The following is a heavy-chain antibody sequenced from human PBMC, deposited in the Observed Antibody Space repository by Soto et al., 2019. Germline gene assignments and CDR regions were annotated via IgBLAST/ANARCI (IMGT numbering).Heavy chain of an antibody. CDR1: VFSVSNTY. V-gene: IGHV3-53*01. J-gene: IGHJ3*02. CDR2: IYRGRAT. CDR3: ARDRSDSSRADSFDI. D-gene: IGHD6-25*01. Sequence: GSLRLSCAVSVFSVSNTYMSWVRQAPGKGLEWISVIYRGRATYYADSVKGRFTISRDDSRNTVYLQMNSLTTEDTAVYFCARDRSDSSRADSFDIWGQGTMVTVSS.